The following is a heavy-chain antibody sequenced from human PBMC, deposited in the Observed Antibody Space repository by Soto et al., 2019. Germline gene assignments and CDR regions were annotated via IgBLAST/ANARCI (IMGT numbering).Heavy chain of an antibody. V-gene: IGHV1-69*06. Sequence: SVTVYCTASGYTFTGYYMHWVRQAPGQGLEWMGWIIPNFGAANYAQKFQGRVTITADKSTSTAYVELSSLRSEDTAVYYCARVTVTTLYNDYGMDGWGQGTTVTV. J-gene: IGHJ6*02. D-gene: IGHD4-4*01. CDR3: ARVTVTTLYNDYGMDG. CDR2: IIPNFGAA. CDR1: GYTFTGYY.